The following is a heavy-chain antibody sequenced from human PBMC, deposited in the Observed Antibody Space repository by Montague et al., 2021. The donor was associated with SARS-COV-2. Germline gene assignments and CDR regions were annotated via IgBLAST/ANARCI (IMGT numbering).Heavy chain of an antibody. Sequence: SETLSLTCTVSGGSISSSSYYWGWIRQPPGKGLEWIGSIYYSGSTYYNPSLKSRVTISVDTSKNQFSLKLSSVTAADTAVYYCARVGRQQLVRLSGMDVGGQGTTGTVS. CDR1: GGSISSSSYY. V-gene: IGHV4-39*07. CDR3: ARVGRQQLVRLSGMDV. CDR2: IYYSGST. J-gene: IGHJ6*02. D-gene: IGHD6-13*01.